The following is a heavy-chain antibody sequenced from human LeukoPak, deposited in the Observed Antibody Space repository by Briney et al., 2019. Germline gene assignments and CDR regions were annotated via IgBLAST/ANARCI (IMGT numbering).Heavy chain of an antibody. CDR2: ISSSSGYI. CDR1: GFTFSSYN. CDR3: ARVDAFDI. V-gene: IGHV3-21*01. J-gene: IGHJ3*02. Sequence: GGSLRLSCAASGFTFSSYNMNWVRQAPGKGLEWVSSISSSSGYIYYADSVKGRFTISRDNAKNSLYLQMNSLRAEDTAVYYCARVDAFDIWGQGTLVTVSS.